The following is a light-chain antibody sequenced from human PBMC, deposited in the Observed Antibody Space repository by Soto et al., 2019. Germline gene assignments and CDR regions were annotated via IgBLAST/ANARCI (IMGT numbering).Light chain of an antibody. J-gene: IGLJ1*01. V-gene: IGLV2-14*01. CDR2: EVS. Sequence: QSALTQPASGSGSPGQSITISCSGTSSDVGGYNYVSWYQQNPGKAPKLIIYEVSNRPSGVSNRFSGSKSGNTASLTISGLQAEDEADYYCIPYSGSSSSYVFGTGTKATVL. CDR1: SSDVGGYNY. CDR3: IPYSGSSSSYV.